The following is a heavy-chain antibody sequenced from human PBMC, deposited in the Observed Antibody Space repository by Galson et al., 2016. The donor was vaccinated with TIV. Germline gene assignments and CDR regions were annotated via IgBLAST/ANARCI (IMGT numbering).Heavy chain of an antibody. V-gene: IGHV3-30*02. CDR2: IGNDGVDK. CDR1: GFTFSIYG. Sequence: SLRLSCAASGFTFSIYGMHWVRQAPGKGLEWVASIGNDGVDKHADSVKGRFTISRDNSKSTLYLHLSSLRADDTAVYYCAKKGGLDVWGQGTTATVSS. J-gene: IGHJ6*01. CDR3: AKKGGLDV.